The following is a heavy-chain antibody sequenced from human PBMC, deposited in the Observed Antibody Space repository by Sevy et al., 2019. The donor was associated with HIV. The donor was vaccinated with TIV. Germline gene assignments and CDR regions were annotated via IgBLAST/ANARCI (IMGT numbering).Heavy chain of an antibody. D-gene: IGHD3-10*01. Sequence: GGSLRLSCLVSGFTFSGSSMNWVRQAPGKGLEWVSSISGSSRYIYYADSVKGRFTISRDNAKNSLFLQMNSLRAKDTAVYYCAREVGTGSYVDYWGQGTLVTVSS. CDR2: ISGSSRYI. CDR3: AREVGTGSYVDY. J-gene: IGHJ4*02. CDR1: GFTFSGSS. V-gene: IGHV3-21*01.